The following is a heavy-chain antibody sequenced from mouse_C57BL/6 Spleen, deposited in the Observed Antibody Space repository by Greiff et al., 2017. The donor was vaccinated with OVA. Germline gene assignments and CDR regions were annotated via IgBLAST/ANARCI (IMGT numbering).Heavy chain of an antibody. V-gene: IGHV1-76*01. CDR1: GYTFTDYY. CDR2: IYPGSGNT. CDR3: ARRVYYDYDDY. J-gene: IGHJ2*01. D-gene: IGHD2-4*01. Sequence: LVESGAELVRPGASVKLSCKASGYTFTDYYINWVKQRPGQGLEWIARIYPGSGNTYYNEKFKGKATLTAEKSSSTAYMQLSSLTSEDSAVYFCARRVYYDYDDYWGQGTTLTVSS.